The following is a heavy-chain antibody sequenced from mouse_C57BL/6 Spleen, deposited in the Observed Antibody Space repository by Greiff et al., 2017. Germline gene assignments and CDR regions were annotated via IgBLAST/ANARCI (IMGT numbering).Heavy chain of an antibody. D-gene: IGHD1-1*01. V-gene: IGHV3-6*01. CDR3: ARDYYGSSYFDY. CDR1: GYSITSGYY. Sequence: EVQLQESGPGLVKPSQSLSLTCSVTGYSITSGYYWNWIRQFPGNKLEWMGYISYDGSNNYNPSLKNRISITRDTSKNQFFLKLNSVTTEDTATYYCARDYYGSSYFDYWGQGTTLTFSS. CDR2: ISYDGSN. J-gene: IGHJ2*01.